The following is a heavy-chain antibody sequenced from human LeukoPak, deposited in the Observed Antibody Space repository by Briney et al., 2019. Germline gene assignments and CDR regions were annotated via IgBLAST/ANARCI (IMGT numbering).Heavy chain of an antibody. CDR1: GFTFSIYA. CDR2: ISGSDDST. Sequence: GGSLRLSCAASGFTFSIYAMSCVRQAPGKGLEWVSAISGSDDSTYYADSVKGRFTISRDHSKDTLYLQMNSLRAEDTAVYYCAKAVGPGTYSSGPPSDYWGQGTLVTVSS. V-gene: IGHV3-23*01. D-gene: IGHD6-19*01. J-gene: IGHJ4*02. CDR3: AKAVGPGTYSSGPPSDY.